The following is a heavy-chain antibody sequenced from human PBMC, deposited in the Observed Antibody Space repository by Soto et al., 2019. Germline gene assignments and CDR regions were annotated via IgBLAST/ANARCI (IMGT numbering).Heavy chain of an antibody. Sequence: GASVKVSCKASGGRFSRFAISWVRQAPGQGLEWMGGIIPIYDTTKYAQKFQGRVTITADESTSTAYLQWSSLKASDTAMYYCAISEVPAAGGYWGQGTLVTVSS. CDR2: IIPIYDTT. CDR3: AISEVPAAGGY. CDR1: GGRFSRFA. D-gene: IGHD2-2*01. V-gene: IGHV1-69*13. J-gene: IGHJ4*02.